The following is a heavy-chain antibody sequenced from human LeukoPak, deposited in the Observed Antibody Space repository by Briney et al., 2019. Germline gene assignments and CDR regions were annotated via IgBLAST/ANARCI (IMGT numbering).Heavy chain of an antibody. J-gene: IGHJ3*02. CDR1: GYTFTGYY. V-gene: IGHV1-2*02. D-gene: IGHD1-1*01. Sequence: VASVKVSCKASGYTFTGYYTHWVRQAPGQGLEWMGWINPNSGGTNYAQKFQGRVTITTDESTSTAYMELSSLRSEDTAVYYCARDWKSAFDIWGQGTMVTVSS. CDR3: ARDWKSAFDI. CDR2: INPNSGGT.